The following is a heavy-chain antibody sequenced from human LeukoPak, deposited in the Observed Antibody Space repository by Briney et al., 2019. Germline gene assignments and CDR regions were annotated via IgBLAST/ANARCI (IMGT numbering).Heavy chain of an antibody. V-gene: IGHV3-21*01. CDR3: ASSLDYYDFWSGYYLAPYFDY. D-gene: IGHD3-3*01. J-gene: IGHJ4*02. Sequence: GGSLRLSCAASGFTFSSYSMNWVRQAPGKGLEWVSSISSSSSYIYYADSVKGRFTISRDNAKNSLYLQMNSLRAEDTAVYYCASSLDYYDFWSGYYLAPYFDYWGQGTLVTVSS. CDR1: GFTFSSYS. CDR2: ISSSSSYI.